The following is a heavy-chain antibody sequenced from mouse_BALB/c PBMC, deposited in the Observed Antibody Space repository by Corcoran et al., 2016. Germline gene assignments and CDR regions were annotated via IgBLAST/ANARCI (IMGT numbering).Heavy chain of an antibody. D-gene: IGHD1-1*01. CDR1: GFNIKDYY. J-gene: IGHJ3*01. V-gene: IGHV14-1*02. Sequence: EVQLQQSGAEFVRPGALVKLSCKASGFNIKDYYMHWVKQRPEQGLEWIGWIDPENGNTIYDPKFQGKASITADTSSNTAYLQLSSLTSEDTAVYYCAPHYYGSPGGFAYWGQGTLVTVSA. CDR3: APHYYGSPGGFAY. CDR2: IDPENGNT.